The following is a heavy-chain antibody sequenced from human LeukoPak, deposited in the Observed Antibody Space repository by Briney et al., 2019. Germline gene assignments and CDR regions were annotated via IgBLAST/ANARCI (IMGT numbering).Heavy chain of an antibody. CDR1: GFTFSDYG. CDR2: IYYDGRNK. Sequence: GGSLRLSCAASGFTFSDYGMHWVRQAPGKGLEWVALIYYDGRNKNYADSVKGRFTISRDNPKNTLYLQMNSLRVEDTAVYYCARTGHYSDRNGYYYFDQWGQGTLVTVSS. V-gene: IGHV3-33*01. D-gene: IGHD3-22*01. J-gene: IGHJ4*02. CDR3: ARTGHYSDRNGYYYFDQ.